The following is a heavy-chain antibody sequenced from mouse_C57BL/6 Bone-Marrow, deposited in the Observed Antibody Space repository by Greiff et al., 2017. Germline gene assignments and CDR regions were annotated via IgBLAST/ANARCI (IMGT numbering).Heavy chain of an antibody. J-gene: IGHJ4*01. CDR2: IYPSDSET. CDR1: GYTFTSYW. Sequence: QVQLQQPGAELVRPGSSVKLSCKASGYTFTSYWMDWVKQRPGQGLEWIGNIYPSDSETHYNQKFKDKATLTVDKSSSTAYMQLSSLTSEDAAVYYCARGLYAMDYWGQGTSVTGSS. V-gene: IGHV1-61*01. CDR3: ARGLYAMDY.